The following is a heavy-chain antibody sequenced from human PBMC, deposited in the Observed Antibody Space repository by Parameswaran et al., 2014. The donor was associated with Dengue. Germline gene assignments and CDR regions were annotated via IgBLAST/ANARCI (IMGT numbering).Heavy chain of an antibody. Sequence: VRQAPGQGLEWMGWISPYNGDTKFAQNLQDRVTMTTETSTSTVYMELRSLRSDDTAIYYCARDSSGLFDPWGQGTLVTVSS. CDR2: ISPYNGDT. J-gene: IGHJ5*02. V-gene: IGHV1-18*01. CDR3: ARDSSGLFDP. D-gene: IGHD3-22*01.